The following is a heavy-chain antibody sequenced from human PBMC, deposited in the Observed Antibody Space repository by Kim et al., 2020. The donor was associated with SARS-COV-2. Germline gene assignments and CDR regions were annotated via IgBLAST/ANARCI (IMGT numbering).Heavy chain of an antibody. D-gene: IGHD4-17*01. CDR2: INPNSGGT. V-gene: IGHV1-2*02. J-gene: IGHJ5*02. CDR3: ARSDYGDYGSFDP. CDR1: GYTFTGYY. Sequence: ASVKVSCKASGYTFTGYYMHWVRQAPGQGLEWMGWINPNSGGTNYAQKFQGRVTMTRDTSISTAYMELSRLRSDDTAVYYCARSDYGDYGSFDPWGQGTLVTVSS.